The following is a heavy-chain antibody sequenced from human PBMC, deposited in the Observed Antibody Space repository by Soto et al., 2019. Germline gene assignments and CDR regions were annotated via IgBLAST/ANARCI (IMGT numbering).Heavy chain of an antibody. D-gene: IGHD3-10*01. CDR1: GFTFSSYG. CDR2: IWYDGSNK. Sequence: QVQLVESGGGVVQPGRSLRLSCAASGFTFSSYGMHWVRQAPGKGLEWVAVIWYDGSNKYYADSVKGRFTISRDKSKNTLYLQMNILRAEDTAVYYCARTPESSPYYFDYWGQGTLVTVSS. CDR3: ARTPESSPYYFDY. J-gene: IGHJ4*02. V-gene: IGHV3-33*01.